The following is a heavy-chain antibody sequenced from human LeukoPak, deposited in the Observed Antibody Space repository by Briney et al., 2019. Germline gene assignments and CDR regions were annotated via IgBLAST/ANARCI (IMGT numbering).Heavy chain of an antibody. J-gene: IGHJ4*02. D-gene: IGHD6-19*01. V-gene: IGHV3-21*01. Sequence: TGGSLRLSCAASGFPFSDYGMYWVRQAPGKGLEWVSSISSGSSYIYYADSVKGRFTISRDNAKNSLYLQMNSLRAEDTAVYYCARDDIAVATCFDYWGQGTLVTVSS. CDR2: ISSGSSYI. CDR3: ARDDIAVATCFDY. CDR1: GFPFSDYG.